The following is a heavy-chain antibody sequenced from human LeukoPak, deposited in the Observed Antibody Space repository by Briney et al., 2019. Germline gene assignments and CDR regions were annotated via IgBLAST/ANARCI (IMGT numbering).Heavy chain of an antibody. CDR2: INPNSGGT. D-gene: IGHD3-22*01. CDR3: ARDRLYSRGLDFDY. V-gene: IGHV1-2*02. J-gene: IGHJ4*02. Sequence: ASVKVSCKASGNIFTDYYIHWVRQAPGLGLEWMGWINPNSGGTDYAQNFQGRVTMTRDTSISTAYMELSRLTSDDTAVYYCARDRLYSRGLDFDYWGQGTLVTVSS. CDR1: GNIFTDYY.